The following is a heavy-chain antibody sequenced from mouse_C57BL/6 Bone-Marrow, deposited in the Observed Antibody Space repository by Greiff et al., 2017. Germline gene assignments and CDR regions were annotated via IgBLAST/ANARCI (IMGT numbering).Heavy chain of an antibody. V-gene: IGHV1-58*01. CDR1: GYTFTSYG. CDR3: AVSPHLDY. J-gene: IGHJ2*01. CDR2: IYIGNGYT. Sequence: VQLKESGAELVRPGSSVKMSCKTSGYTFTSYGINWVKQRPGQGLEWIGYIYIGNGYTEYNEKFKGKATLTSDTSSSTAYMQLSSLTSEGSTIDFCAVSPHLDYWGQGTTLTVSS.